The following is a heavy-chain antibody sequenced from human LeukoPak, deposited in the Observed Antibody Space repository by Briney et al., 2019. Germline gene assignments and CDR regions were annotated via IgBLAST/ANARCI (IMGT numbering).Heavy chain of an antibody. D-gene: IGHD3-16*01. V-gene: IGHV1-18*01. J-gene: IGHJ4*02. CDR1: GYTFTSYG. CDR2: ISAYNGNT. CDR3: ARGYYDYVWGSSDY. Sequence: VASVKVSGKASGYTFTSYGISWVRQAPGQGLEWMGWISAYNGNTNYAQKLQGRVTMTTDTSTSTAYMELRSLRSDDTAVYYCARGYYDYVWGSSDYWGQGTLVTVSS.